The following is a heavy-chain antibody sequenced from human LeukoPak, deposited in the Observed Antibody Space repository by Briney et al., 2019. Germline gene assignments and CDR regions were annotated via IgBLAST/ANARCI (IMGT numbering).Heavy chain of an antibody. Sequence: PGRSLRLSCAASGFTFSSYAMHWVRQAPGKGLEWVAVISYDGSNKYYADSVKGRFTISRDNSKNTLYLQMNSLRAEDTAVYYCARDRLPGYSYGLDYCGQGTLVTVSS. CDR3: ARDRLPGYSYGLDY. D-gene: IGHD5-18*01. CDR1: GFTFSSYA. V-gene: IGHV3-30*04. CDR2: ISYDGSNK. J-gene: IGHJ4*02.